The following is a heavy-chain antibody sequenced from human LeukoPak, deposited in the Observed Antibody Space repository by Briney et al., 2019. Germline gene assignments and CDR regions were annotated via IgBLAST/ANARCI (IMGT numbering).Heavy chain of an antibody. J-gene: IGHJ4*02. Sequence: PGGSLRLSCAASGFTLSSYDMHWVRQAPGKGLEWVAVISYDGSNKYYADSVKGRFTISRDNSKNTLFLQMNSLRAEDTAVYYCAKSIYGSGSYHFDYWGQGTLVTVSS. D-gene: IGHD3-10*01. V-gene: IGHV3-30*18. CDR3: AKSIYGSGSYHFDY. CDR2: ISYDGSNK. CDR1: GFTLSSYD.